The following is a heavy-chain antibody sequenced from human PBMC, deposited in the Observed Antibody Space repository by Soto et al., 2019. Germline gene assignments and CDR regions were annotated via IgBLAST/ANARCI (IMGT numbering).Heavy chain of an antibody. J-gene: IGHJ6*03. CDR2: ISAYNGNT. V-gene: IGHV1-18*01. CDR1: GYTFTSYG. Sequence: ASVKVSCKASGYTFTSYGISWVRQAPGQGLEWMGWISAYNGNTNYAQKLQGRATMTTDTSTSTAYMELRSLRSDDTAVYYCAVSPQYYDFWSRDYYYYMDVWGKGTTVSVSS. D-gene: IGHD3-3*01. CDR3: AVSPQYYDFWSRDYYYYMDV.